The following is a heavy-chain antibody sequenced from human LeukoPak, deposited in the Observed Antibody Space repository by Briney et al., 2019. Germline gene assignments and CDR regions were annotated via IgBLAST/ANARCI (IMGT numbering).Heavy chain of an antibody. CDR3: ARAATVVTLDY. CDR1: GGSFSGYY. J-gene: IGHJ4*02. Sequence: SETLSLTCAVYGGSFSGYYWSWIRQPPGKGLEWIGEINHSGSTNYNPSLKSRVTISVDTSKNQFSLKLSSVTAADTAVYYCARAATVVTLDYWGQGTLVTVSS. D-gene: IGHD4-23*01. CDR2: INHSGST. V-gene: IGHV4-34*01.